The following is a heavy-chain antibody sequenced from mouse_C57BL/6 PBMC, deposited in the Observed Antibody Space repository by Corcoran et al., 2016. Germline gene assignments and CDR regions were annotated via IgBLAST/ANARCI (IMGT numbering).Heavy chain of an antibody. D-gene: IGHD1-2*01. J-gene: IGHJ2*01. Sequence: EVQLQQSGPELVKPGASVKISCKASGYTFTDYSINWVKQSHGKSLEWIGDINPNNGGTSYNQKFKGKATLTVDKSSSTAYMDLRSVTSEYSAVYYCVRWVPLRPFDYWGQGTTLTVSS. CDR2: INPNNGGT. CDR3: VRWVPLRPFDY. CDR1: GYTFTDYS. V-gene: IGHV1-26*01.